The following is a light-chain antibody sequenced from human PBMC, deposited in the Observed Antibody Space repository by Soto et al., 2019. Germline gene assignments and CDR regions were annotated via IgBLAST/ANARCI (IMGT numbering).Light chain of an antibody. CDR3: SSYAHSHTVTLV. J-gene: IGLJ3*02. Sequence: QSVLTQPPSASGSPGQSVTISCTGTSSDVGGYNYVSWYQQYPGRAPKLMIYEVTKRPSGVPDRFSGSKAGNPASLTVSGLQGAKEGNYYSSSYAHSHTVTLVFGGGTKLTVL. CDR1: SSDVGGYNY. V-gene: IGLV2-8*01. CDR2: EVT.